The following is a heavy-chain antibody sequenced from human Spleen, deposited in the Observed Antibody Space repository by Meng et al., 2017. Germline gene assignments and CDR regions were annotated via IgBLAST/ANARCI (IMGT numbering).Heavy chain of an antibody. V-gene: IGHV4-59*01. D-gene: IGHD2-15*01. Sequence: SETLSLTCTVSGGSISSYYWSWIRQPPGKGLEWIAYIHDSGSTTYNPSLKSRVTTSVDTSKNQFSLKLTSVTAADTAVYYCARICCRGATFDIWGQGTMVTVSS. CDR2: IHDSGST. CDR1: GGSISSYY. CDR3: ARICCRGATFDI. J-gene: IGHJ3*02.